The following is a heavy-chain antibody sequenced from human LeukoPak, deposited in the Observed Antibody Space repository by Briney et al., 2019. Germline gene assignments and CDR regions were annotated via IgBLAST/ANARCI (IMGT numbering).Heavy chain of an antibody. V-gene: IGHV3-53*04. CDR1: GFTFSNYW. Sequence: GGSLRLSCAASGFTFSNYWLSWVRQAPGKGLVWVSTIYSGGTTYYADSVMGRFTISRHNSRNTLYLQMNSLRAEDTAVYYCARVNTVMAYYFDLWGQGTLVTVSS. CDR3: ARVNTVMAYYFDL. J-gene: IGHJ4*02. D-gene: IGHD5-18*01. CDR2: IYSGGTT.